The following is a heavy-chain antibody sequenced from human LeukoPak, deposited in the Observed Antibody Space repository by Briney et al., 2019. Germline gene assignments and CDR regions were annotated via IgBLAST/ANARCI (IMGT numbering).Heavy chain of an antibody. Sequence: GGSLRLSCAASGFTVSSNYMSWVRQAPGKGLEWVAVISYGGSDEYYADSGKGRFTITRDNSKNTLYLQMNSLRTEDTAVYYCARDGTGRLYLEYWGQGTLVTVSS. D-gene: IGHD3/OR15-3a*01. J-gene: IGHJ4*02. CDR1: GFTVSSNY. V-gene: IGHV3-30*03. CDR2: ISYGGSDE. CDR3: ARDGTGRLYLEY.